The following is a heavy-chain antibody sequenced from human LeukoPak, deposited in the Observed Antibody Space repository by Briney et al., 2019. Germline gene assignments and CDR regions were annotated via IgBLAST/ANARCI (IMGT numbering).Heavy chain of an antibody. V-gene: IGHV3-21*03. CDR1: GFRFTDAW. CDR3: ARDKGYYFDY. J-gene: IGHJ4*02. CDR2: ISSSSSYI. Sequence: GGSLRLSCAASGFRFTDAWMNWVRQAPGKGLEWVSSISSSSSYIYYADSVKGRFTISRDNAKNSLYLQMNSLRAEDTAVYYCARDKGYYFDYWGQGTLVTVSS.